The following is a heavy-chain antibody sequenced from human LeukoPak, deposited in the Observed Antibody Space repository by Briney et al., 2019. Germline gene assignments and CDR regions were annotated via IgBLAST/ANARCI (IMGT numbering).Heavy chain of an antibody. D-gene: IGHD2-8*01. CDR2: VSGGGDSA. CDR1: GVTSGEYA. J-gene: IGHJ3*01. CDR3: AKDSIRRNGVYDAFDV. V-gene: IGHV3-23*01. Sequence: GGCLRLSCVASGVTSGEYAMNWVRQAPGKGLGWVAGVSGGGDSAYYADSVKGHLTISRDNSKNTLYLQMISLRVEDTAVFYCAKDSIRRNGVYDAFDVWGQGSMVTVSS.